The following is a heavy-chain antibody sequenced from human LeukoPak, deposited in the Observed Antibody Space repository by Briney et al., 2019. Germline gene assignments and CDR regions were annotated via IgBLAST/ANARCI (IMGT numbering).Heavy chain of an antibody. Sequence: GGSLRPSCAASGFAFSSYAMSWVRQAPGKGLEWVSAISGSGGSTYYADSVKGRFTISRDNSKNTLYLQMNSLRAEDTAVYYCAKSWVTTSVWYFDLWGRGTLVTVSS. CDR1: GFAFSSYA. D-gene: IGHD4-17*01. V-gene: IGHV3-23*01. J-gene: IGHJ2*01. CDR2: ISGSGGST. CDR3: AKSWVTTSVWYFDL.